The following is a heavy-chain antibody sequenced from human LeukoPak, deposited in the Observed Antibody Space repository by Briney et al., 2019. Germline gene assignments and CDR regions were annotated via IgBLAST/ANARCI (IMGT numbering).Heavy chain of an antibody. V-gene: IGHV1-69*06. Sequence: GASVKVSCKASGGTFSSYAISWLRQAPGQGLEWMGGIIPIFGTANYAQKFQGRVTITADKSTSTAYMELSSLRSEDTAVYYCARDGGGSYGPNYYYYYGMDVWGKGTTVTVSS. CDR1: GGTFSSYA. J-gene: IGHJ6*04. CDR2: IIPIFGTA. CDR3: ARDGGGSYGPNYYYYYGMDV. D-gene: IGHD5-18*01.